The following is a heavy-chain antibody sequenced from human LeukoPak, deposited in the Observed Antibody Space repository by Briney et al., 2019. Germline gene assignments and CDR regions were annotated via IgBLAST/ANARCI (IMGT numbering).Heavy chain of an antibody. CDR2: ITPVFGTA. CDR1: GGSFSSYP. D-gene: IGHD6-13*01. J-gene: IGHJ4*02. Sequence: SVKVSCKASGGSFSSYPISWVRQAPGQGLEWMGGITPVFGTAKYAQKFQGRVTITADDSTTTAYLDVSSLTADDTAVYYCARGSASNWPVDIWGQGTLVTVSS. CDR3: ARGSASNWPVDI. V-gene: IGHV1-69*01.